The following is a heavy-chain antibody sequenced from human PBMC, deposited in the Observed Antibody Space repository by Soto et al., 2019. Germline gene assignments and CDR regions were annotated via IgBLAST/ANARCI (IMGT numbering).Heavy chain of an antibody. J-gene: IGHJ4*02. V-gene: IGHV3-33*01. CDR2: MWPDGSGE. D-gene: IGHD5-12*01. CDR1: GFTFSEQG. Sequence: QVQLVESGGGVVQPGRSLRLSCATSGFTFSEQGIHWVRQAPGKGLEWVAFMWPDGSGEVYVDSVRGRFTISRDNAKSTVFLXMDSLXAEDXAVYYCVRXXXIGXWNFDYWGQGTLVTVSS. CDR3: VRXXXIGXWNFDY.